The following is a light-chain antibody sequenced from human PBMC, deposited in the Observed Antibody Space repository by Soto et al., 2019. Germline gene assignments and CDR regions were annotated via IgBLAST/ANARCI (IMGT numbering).Light chain of an antibody. CDR3: HQYDSSPLT. CDR1: QSVSSSY. Sequence: EIVLTQSPGTLSLSPGERATFSCRASQSVSSSYLAWYQQKPGQAPRLLIYGASSRATGIPDRFSGSGSGTDLTLTISRLETEDFAVYYCHQYDSSPLTFGGGTKVEIK. CDR2: GAS. V-gene: IGKV3-20*01. J-gene: IGKJ4*01.